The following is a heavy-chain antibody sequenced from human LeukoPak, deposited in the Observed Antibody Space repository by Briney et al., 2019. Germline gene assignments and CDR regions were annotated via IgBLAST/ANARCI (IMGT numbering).Heavy chain of an antibody. J-gene: IGHJ4*02. CDR1: GFTFSSYE. Sequence: GGSLRLSCAASGFTFSSYEMNWVRQAPGKGLEWVSYISSSSSTIYYADSVKGRFTISRDNAKNSLYLQMNSLRAEDTAVYYCAELMTTVTTGVDYWGQGTLVTVSS. D-gene: IGHD4-17*01. V-gene: IGHV3-48*01. CDR3: AELMTTVTTGVDY. CDR2: ISSSSSTI.